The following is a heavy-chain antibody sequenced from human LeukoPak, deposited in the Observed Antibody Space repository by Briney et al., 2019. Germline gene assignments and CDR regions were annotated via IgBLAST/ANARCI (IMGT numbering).Heavy chain of an antibody. Sequence: GGSLRLSCAASGFTFSSYAMSWVRQAPGKGLEWVSAISGSGGSTYYADSVKGRFTISRDNSKNTLYLQMNSLRAEDTAVYYYAKDRGAYYDYVWGSYRMPDDYWGQGTLVTVSS. CDR2: ISGSGGST. CDR3: AKDRGAYYDYVWGSYRMPDDY. CDR1: GFTFSSYA. V-gene: IGHV3-23*01. J-gene: IGHJ4*02. D-gene: IGHD3-16*02.